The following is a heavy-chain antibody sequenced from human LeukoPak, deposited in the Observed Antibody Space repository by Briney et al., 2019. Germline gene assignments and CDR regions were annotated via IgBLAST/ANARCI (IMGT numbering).Heavy chain of an antibody. CDR3: ARDRGGYGSDYFDY. Sequence: SETLSLTCTVSGGSISIYYCSWIRQPPGKGLELIGYIYYSGSTNYNPSLQSRVTISVDTSKNQFSLKLSSVTAADTAVYYCARDRGGYGSDYFDYWGQGTLVTVSS. CDR2: IYYSGST. V-gene: IGHV4-59*01. D-gene: IGHD5-12*01. CDR1: GGSISIYY. J-gene: IGHJ4*02.